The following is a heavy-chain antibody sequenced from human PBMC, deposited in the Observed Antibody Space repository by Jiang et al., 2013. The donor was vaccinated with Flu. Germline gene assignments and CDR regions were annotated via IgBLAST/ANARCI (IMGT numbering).Heavy chain of an antibody. V-gene: IGHV2-5*02. CDR2: IYWDDDK. D-gene: IGHD3-3*01. Sequence: KPTQTLTLTCTFSGFSFITRGVGVGWIRQPPGKALEWLAVIYWDDDKLYSPSLKSRLTITKDPSKNQVVLTMTNMDPVDTATYYCAHTNYDLWSGYHNNWFDPWGQGTLVTVSS. CDR1: GFSFITRGVG. CDR3: AHTNYDLWSGYHNNWFDP. J-gene: IGHJ5*02.